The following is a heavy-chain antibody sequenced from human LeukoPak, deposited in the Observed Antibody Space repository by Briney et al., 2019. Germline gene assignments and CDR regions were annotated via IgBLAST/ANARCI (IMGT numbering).Heavy chain of an antibody. CDR3: ARYVLLMDY. V-gene: IGHV3-11*01. CDR1: GFSFSDHH. D-gene: IGHD3-16*01. J-gene: IGHJ4*02. CDR2: ISRDGNII. Sequence: GGSLRPSCAASGFSFSDHHMSWVRQVPGKGLEWLAYISRDGNIIVYADSVKGRFIISRDNAKQSVYLEMKSLRPEDTAVYYCARYVLLMDYWGQGTLVTVSS.